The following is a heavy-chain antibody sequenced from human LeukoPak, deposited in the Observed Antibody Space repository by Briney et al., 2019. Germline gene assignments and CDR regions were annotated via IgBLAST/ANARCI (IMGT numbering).Heavy chain of an antibody. Sequence: SETLSLTCTVSGDSISNTYYYWGWIRQPPGKGLEWIASIYYDGSTSYNPSLKSRVTISVDTSKNQFSLKVSSVTAADTAVYYCARERRQWELRGDFDCWGQGTLVTVSS. CDR3: ARERRQWELRGDFDC. CDR1: GDSISNTYYY. J-gene: IGHJ4*02. CDR2: IYYDGST. D-gene: IGHD1-26*01. V-gene: IGHV4-39*07.